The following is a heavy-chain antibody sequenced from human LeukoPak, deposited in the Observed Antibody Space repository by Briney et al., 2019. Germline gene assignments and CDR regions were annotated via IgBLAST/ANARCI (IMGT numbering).Heavy chain of an antibody. CDR3: ARGGRYNWNYYYMDV. Sequence: GGSLRLSCAASGFTFSSYSMNWVRQAPGKGLEWVSFISSSSSYIYYADSMKGRFTISRDNAKNSLYLQMNSLRAEDTAVYYCARGGRYNWNYYYMDVWGKGTTVTISS. CDR2: ISSSSSYI. J-gene: IGHJ6*03. CDR1: GFTFSSYS. V-gene: IGHV3-21*01. D-gene: IGHD1-1*01.